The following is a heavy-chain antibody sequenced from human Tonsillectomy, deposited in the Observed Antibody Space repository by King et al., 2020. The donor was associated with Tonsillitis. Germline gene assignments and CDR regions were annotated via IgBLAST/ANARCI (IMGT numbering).Heavy chain of an antibody. CDR1: GFIFSDYS. J-gene: IGHJ4*02. CDR2: ISGSSSSI. CDR3: ARDGPGYYYDSSDYYDY. V-gene: IGHV3-48*04. D-gene: IGHD3-22*01. Sequence: VQLVESGGGLVQPGGSLRLSCAASGFIFSDYSMNWVRQAPGKGLEWVSYISGSSSSIYYADSVKGRFTISRDNAKNSLYLQMNSLRAEDTAVYYCARDGPGYYYDSSDYYDYWGQGTLVIVSS.